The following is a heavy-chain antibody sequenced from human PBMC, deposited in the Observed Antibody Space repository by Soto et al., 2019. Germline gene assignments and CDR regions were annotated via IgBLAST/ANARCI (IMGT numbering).Heavy chain of an antibody. J-gene: IGHJ4*02. D-gene: IGHD6-25*01. V-gene: IGHV3-9*01. CDR2: VNWNSDKV. CDR1: GFNFGNYA. CDR3: AKDKGGTPYYIDS. Sequence: VLLVASGGGLVQPGGSLRLSCAVSGFNFGNYAMHWVRQAPGKGLEWVAAVNWNSDKVAYAGSVLGRFTIFRDSAKNSLHLQMNDLTTEDTAFYYCAKDKGGTPYYIDSWGQGILVTVSS.